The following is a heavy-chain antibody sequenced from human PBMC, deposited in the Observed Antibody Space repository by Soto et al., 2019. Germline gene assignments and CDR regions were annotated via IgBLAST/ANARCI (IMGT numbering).Heavy chain of an antibody. Sequence: PSETLSLTCGVLGGSFSGYYWSWIRQPPGKGLEWIGEINHSGSTNYNPSLKSRVTISVDTSKNQFSLKLSSVTAADTAVYYCARKAGTNWFDPWGQGTLVTVSS. CDR2: INHSGST. CDR3: ARKAGTNWFDP. J-gene: IGHJ5*02. CDR1: GGSFSGYY. V-gene: IGHV4-34*01. D-gene: IGHD6-19*01.